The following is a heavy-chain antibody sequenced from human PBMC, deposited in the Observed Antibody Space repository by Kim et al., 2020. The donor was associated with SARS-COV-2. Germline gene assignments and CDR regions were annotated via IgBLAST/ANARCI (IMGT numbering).Heavy chain of an antibody. Sequence: GGSLRLSCAASGFTFSSYAMHWVRQAPGKGLEWVAVISYDGSNKYYADSVKGRFTISRDNSKNTLYLQMNSLRAEDTAVYYCARDAELYYDILTGYWARGMDVWGQGTTVTVSS. CDR1: GFTFSSYA. CDR2: ISYDGSNK. J-gene: IGHJ6*02. D-gene: IGHD3-9*01. V-gene: IGHV3-30*04. CDR3: ARDAELYYDILTGYWARGMDV.